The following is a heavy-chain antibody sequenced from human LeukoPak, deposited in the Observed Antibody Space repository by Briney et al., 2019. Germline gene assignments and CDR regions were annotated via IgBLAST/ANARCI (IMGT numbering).Heavy chain of an antibody. J-gene: IGHJ1*01. Sequence: SETLSLTCTVSGGSISTYYWNWIRQPPGKGLEWIGYIYYSGSTNYNPSLKSRVTISVDTSKNHFSLKLSSVTAADTAVYYCARAPGGNAGNFQHWGQGTLVAVSS. CDR3: ARAPGGNAGNFQH. V-gene: IGHV4-59*01. CDR2: IYYSGST. CDR1: GGSISTYY. D-gene: IGHD4-23*01.